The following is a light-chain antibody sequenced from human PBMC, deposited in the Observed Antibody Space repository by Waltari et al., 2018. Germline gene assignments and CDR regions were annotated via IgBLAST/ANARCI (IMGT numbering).Light chain of an antibody. J-gene: IGKJ1*01. CDR1: QSVSSSY. CDR2: GAS. Sequence: EIVLTLSPGTLSLYPGERATLSCRASQSVSSSYLAWYQQKPGQAPRVLIHGASNRATGIPDRCSGSGSGTDFTLTISRLEPEDFAVYYCQQYGSSPWTFGQGTKVEIK. CDR3: QQYGSSPWT. V-gene: IGKV3-20*01.